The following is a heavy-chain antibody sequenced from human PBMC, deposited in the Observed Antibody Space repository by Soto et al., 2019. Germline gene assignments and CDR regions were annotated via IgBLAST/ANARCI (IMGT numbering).Heavy chain of an antibody. V-gene: IGHV1-46*01. CDR2: INPSGGSA. J-gene: IGHJ4*02. D-gene: IGHD2-2*01. CDR1: GYSFISHY. CDR3: ARDYLSSKLSLSYFDF. Sequence: ASVKVSCKASGYSFISHYIHWVRQAPGQGLEWMGFINPSGGSATLAQKFQGKVTMTRDTSTSTVYMELTILRSEDAAVYYCARDYLSSKLSLSYFDFWGQGTLVTVSS.